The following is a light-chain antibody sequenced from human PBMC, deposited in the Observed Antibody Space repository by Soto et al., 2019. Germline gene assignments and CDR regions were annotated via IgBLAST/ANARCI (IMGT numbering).Light chain of an antibody. Sequence: EIVLTQSPATLPLSPGEGATLSCRASQSISTHLAWYQQRPGQAPRLLIYDASNRATGIPARFSGSGSGTDFTLTINSLEPEDFAVYYCQQRSDWPPWTFGQGTKVEIK. J-gene: IGKJ1*01. CDR1: QSISTH. V-gene: IGKV3-11*01. CDR2: DAS. CDR3: QQRSDWPPWT.